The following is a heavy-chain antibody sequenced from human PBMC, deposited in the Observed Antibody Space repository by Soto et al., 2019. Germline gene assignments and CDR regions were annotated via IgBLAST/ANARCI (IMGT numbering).Heavy chain of an antibody. V-gene: IGHV1-69*11. J-gene: IGHJ4*02. D-gene: IGHD1-26*01. CDR2: IIPILKRP. Sequence: SVKVSCKASGGTFNTSGINWVRQAPGQGLEWLGMIIPILKRPDYARKFQGRVTIAADDSTRTAYMELSRLRSDDTAVYYCTTYTGTYRDYWGLGTLVTVSS. CDR3: TTYTGTYRDY. CDR1: GGTFNTSG.